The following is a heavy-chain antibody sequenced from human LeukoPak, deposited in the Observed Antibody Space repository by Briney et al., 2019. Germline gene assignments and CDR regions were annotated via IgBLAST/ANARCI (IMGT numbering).Heavy chain of an antibody. Sequence: ASVKVSCKASGYTFTAYYIHWVRQAPGQGLEWMGWINPNSGSTEYAQKFQGRVTMTRDTSISTAYLELSSLRSDDTAIYYCARGGDSAMDTNWLDPWGQGTLVTVSS. CDR2: INPNSGST. V-gene: IGHV1-2*02. D-gene: IGHD5-18*01. CDR1: GYTFTAYY. J-gene: IGHJ5*02. CDR3: ARGGDSAMDTNWLDP.